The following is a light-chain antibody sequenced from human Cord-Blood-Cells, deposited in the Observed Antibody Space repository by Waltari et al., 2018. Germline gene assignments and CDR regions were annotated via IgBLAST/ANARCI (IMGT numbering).Light chain of an antibody. Sequence: QPALTQPRSVSGSPGQSVTISCTGTSSDVGGCNYVSWYQQHPGKAPNLMIYDVSKRPSGVPDRFSGSKYGNTASLTISGLQAEDEADYYCCSYAGSYSWVFGGGTKLTVL. CDR3: CSYAGSYSWV. CDR2: DVS. V-gene: IGLV2-11*01. J-gene: IGLJ3*02. CDR1: SSDVGGCNY.